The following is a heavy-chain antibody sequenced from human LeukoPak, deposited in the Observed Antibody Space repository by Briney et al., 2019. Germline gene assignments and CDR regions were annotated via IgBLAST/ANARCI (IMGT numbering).Heavy chain of an antibody. Sequence: ASVKVSCKASGYTFTNYGISWVRQAPGQGLEWMGWISAYNCHTKYSQKFQGRVTMTTDTSTSTAYMELGSLRSDDTAMYYCARGFPPRRYYDSSGYYSYYFDYWGQGTLVTVSS. CDR3: ARGFPPRRYYDSSGYYSYYFDY. CDR2: ISAYNCHT. V-gene: IGHV1-18*01. J-gene: IGHJ4*02. D-gene: IGHD3-22*01. CDR1: GYTFTNYG.